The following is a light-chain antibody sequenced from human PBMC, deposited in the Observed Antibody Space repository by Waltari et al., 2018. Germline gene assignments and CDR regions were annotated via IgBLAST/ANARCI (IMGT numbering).Light chain of an antibody. V-gene: IGLV8-61*01. J-gene: IGLJ3*02. CDR1: SGSLSSTSY. Sequence: QTVVTHEPSLSVSPGWTVTLPFSLTSGSLSSTSYACWFQQSPGQAPRTLVYKTNSRSSGVPDRFSGSVLGNKAALTIAGAQADDESDYYCLLYMGSGIWVFGGGTKLTVL. CDR3: LLYMGSGIWV. CDR2: KTN.